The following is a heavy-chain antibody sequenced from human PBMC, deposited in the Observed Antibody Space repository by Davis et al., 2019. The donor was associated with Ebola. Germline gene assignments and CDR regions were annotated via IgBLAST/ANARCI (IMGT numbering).Heavy chain of an antibody. CDR3: ARTSIVGTTTTASDI. D-gene: IGHD1-26*01. CDR1: GYTFTNYY. Sequence: AASVKVSCKASGYTFTNYYMHWVRQAPGQGLEWMGIINPSGGSTSYAQKFQGRVTMTRDTSTSTVYMELSSLRSEDTAVYFCARTSIVGTTTTASDIWGQGTMVTVSS. CDR2: INPSGGST. V-gene: IGHV1-46*01. J-gene: IGHJ3*02.